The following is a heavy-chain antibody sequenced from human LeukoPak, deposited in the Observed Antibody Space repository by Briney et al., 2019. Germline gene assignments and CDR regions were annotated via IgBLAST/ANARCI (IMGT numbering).Heavy chain of an antibody. CDR1: GYTFTRHY. D-gene: IGHD6-13*01. CDR2: INPSGGST. Sequence: ASVKVSCKASGYTFTRHYMHWVRQAPGQGLEWMGIINPSGGSTTYAQKFQGRVTMTRDTSTSTVHMELSSLRSDDTAVYYCATQGSSSYFFDYWGRGTLVTVSS. J-gene: IGHJ4*02. CDR3: ATQGSSSYFFDY. V-gene: IGHV1-46*01.